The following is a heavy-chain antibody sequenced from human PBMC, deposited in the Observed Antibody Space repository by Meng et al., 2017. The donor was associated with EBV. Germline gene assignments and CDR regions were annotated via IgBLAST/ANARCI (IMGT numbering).Heavy chain of an antibody. J-gene: IGHJ4*02. Sequence: KEAGPSPVNPTHTLTLTFTCSRFSHSTRGVGVGWIRQPPGKALEWLALIYWDDDKRYSPSLKSRLTITKDTSKNQVVLTMTNMDPVDAATYYCAHIIAARPFDYWGQGTLVTVSS. CDR1: RFSHSTRGVG. V-gene: IGHV2-5*02. CDR2: IYWDDDK. D-gene: IGHD6-6*01. CDR3: AHIIAARPFDY.